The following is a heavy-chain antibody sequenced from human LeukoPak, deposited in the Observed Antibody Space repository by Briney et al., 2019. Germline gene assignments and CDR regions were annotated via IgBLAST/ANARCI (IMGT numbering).Heavy chain of an antibody. Sequence: GGSLRLSCAASGFTFKTYAMKWVRQVPGKGPEWVSRMSGSGSSTDYADSVKGRFTISRDNSKNTLYLQMNSLRAEDTALYYCAKDAQGLVRGGIYFDFWGQGSLVTVSS. CDR1: GFTFKTYA. CDR2: MSGSGSST. CDR3: AKDAQGLVRGGIYFDF. V-gene: IGHV3-23*01. D-gene: IGHD6-19*01. J-gene: IGHJ4*02.